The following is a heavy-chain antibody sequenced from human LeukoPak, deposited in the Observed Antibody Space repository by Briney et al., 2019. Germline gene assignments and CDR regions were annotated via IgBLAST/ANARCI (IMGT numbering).Heavy chain of an antibody. CDR2: ISSSGSTI. Sequence: GGSLRLSCAASGLTFSDYYMSWIRQAPGKGLEGVSYISSSGSTINYADSVKGRFTIPRDNAKESLYLQMNSLRAEDTAVYYCARSHKYSFDYWGQGTLVTVSS. CDR1: GLTFSDYY. CDR3: ARSHKYSFDY. V-gene: IGHV3-11*01. D-gene: IGHD2-21*01. J-gene: IGHJ4*02.